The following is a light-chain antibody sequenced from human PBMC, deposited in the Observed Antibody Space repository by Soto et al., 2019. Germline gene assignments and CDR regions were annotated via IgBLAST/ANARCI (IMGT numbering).Light chain of an antibody. CDR2: SND. V-gene: IGLV1-44*01. J-gene: IGLJ2*01. CDR1: SSNIGTNT. Sequence: QSVLTKPASASGTPGQRVSISCSGGSSNIGTNTVNWYQHLPGTAPKLLIFSNDERPSGVPDRFSGSKSGTSASLAISGLQSDDEADYYCSTWNDSLNTVIFGGGTKVTVL. CDR3: STWNDSLNTVI.